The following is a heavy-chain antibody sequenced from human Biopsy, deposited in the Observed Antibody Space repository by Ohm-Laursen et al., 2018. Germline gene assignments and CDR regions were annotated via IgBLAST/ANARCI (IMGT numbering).Heavy chain of an antibody. V-gene: IGHV1-2*02. CDR3: ARDIMNPIGGRVARSDVFDV. J-gene: IGHJ3*01. CDR1: ASTLTAFF. CDR2: ISPSSGGT. Sequence: SRTACASTLTAFFLSWVRVSPRHQPGWWGWISPSSGGTNSAQKFQGRVTMIRDTSATTGYMELSSMRSDDTAVYYCARDIMNPIGGRVARSDVFDVWGQGTMVTVSS. D-gene: IGHD3-16*01.